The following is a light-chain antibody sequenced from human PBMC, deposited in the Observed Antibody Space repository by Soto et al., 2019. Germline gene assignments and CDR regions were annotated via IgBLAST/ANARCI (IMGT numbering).Light chain of an antibody. Sequence: QSVLTQPASVSGSPGQAITISCSGSSSDVGAHNFVSWYQHHPGKAPKLMIYEVSNRPSGVSNRFSGSKSGNTASLTISGLQAEDEADYYCNSYTSSNTYVFGSGIKVTVL. CDR3: NSYTSSNTYV. V-gene: IGLV2-14*01. CDR1: SSDVGAHNF. J-gene: IGLJ1*01. CDR2: EVS.